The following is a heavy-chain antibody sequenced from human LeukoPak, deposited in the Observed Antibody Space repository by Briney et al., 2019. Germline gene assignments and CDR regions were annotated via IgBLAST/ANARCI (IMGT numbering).Heavy chain of an antibody. Sequence: ASVKVSCKASGYIFTSYYIHWMRQAPGQGLEWMGIIIPSSGSTSSAQKFQGRVTMTRDTSTSTVSMELSRLRSEDTAIYYCARKDRFEAFDIWGQGTMLIVSS. V-gene: IGHV1-46*01. CDR3: ARKDRFEAFDI. CDR2: IIPSSGST. J-gene: IGHJ3*02. CDR1: GYIFTSYY.